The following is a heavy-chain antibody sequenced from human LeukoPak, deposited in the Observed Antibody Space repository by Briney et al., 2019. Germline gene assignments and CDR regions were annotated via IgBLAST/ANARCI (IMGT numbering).Heavy chain of an antibody. Sequence: GGSLRLSCAASGFTFGNHWMTWVRQAPGKGLEWLAHIKEDGSETAYVDSARGRFTISRDNAKNSLYLQMSSLRDEDTAVYYCARDRGFFLFDYWGQGTLVSVSS. CDR2: IKEDGSET. D-gene: IGHD3-10*01. CDR3: ARDRGFFLFDY. J-gene: IGHJ4*02. V-gene: IGHV3-7*01. CDR1: GFTFGNHW.